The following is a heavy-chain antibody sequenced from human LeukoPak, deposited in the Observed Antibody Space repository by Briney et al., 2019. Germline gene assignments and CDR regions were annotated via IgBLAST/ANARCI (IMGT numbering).Heavy chain of an antibody. Sequence: SETLSLTCTVPGASISSYYWSWIRQPPGKGLEWIGYMYYSGSTNYNPSLKSRVTISVDTSKNQFSLKLNSVTAADTAVYFCARELKVGNTGYYFDYWGQGTLVTVSS. J-gene: IGHJ4*02. D-gene: IGHD2/OR15-2a*01. V-gene: IGHV4-59*01. CDR2: MYYSGST. CDR3: ARELKVGNTGYYFDY. CDR1: GASISSYY.